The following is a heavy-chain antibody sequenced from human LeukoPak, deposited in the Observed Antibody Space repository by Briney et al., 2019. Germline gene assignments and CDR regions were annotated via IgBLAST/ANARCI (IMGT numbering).Heavy chain of an antibody. J-gene: IGHJ4*02. D-gene: IGHD5-18*01. CDR1: GVSISSDY. CDR3: AREGYSYGYRYFFDF. V-gene: IGHV4-4*07. CDR2: IYNSGST. Sequence: PSETLSLTCTVSGVSISSDYWSWLRQPAGKGLEWVGHIYNSGSTNYNPSLKSRVTMSVDTSKNQFSLKLSSVTAADTAMYYCAREGYSYGYRYFFDFWGQGTLVTVSS.